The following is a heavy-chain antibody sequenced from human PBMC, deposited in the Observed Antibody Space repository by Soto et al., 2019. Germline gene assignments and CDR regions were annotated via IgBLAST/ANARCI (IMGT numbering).Heavy chain of an antibody. CDR1: GFTFSSYA. CDR3: AREPDIVVVVAATPYGMDV. CDR2: ISYDGSNK. J-gene: IGHJ6*01. Sequence: QVQLVESGGGVVQPGRSLRLSCAASGFTFSSYAMHWVRQAPGKGLEWVAVISYDGSNKYYADSVKSRFTISRDNSKNTLYLQMNSLRAEDTAVYYCAREPDIVVVVAATPYGMDVW. V-gene: IGHV3-30-3*01. D-gene: IGHD2-15*01.